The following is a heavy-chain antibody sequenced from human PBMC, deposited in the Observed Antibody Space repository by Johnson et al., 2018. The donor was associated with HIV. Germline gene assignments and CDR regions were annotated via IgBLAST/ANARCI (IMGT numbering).Heavy chain of an antibody. J-gene: IGHJ3*02. CDR2: ISHDGSNK. CDR1: GFTFSS. D-gene: IGHD3-22*01. Sequence: QVQLVESGGGVVQPGRSLRLSCAASGFTFSSMHWDRQAPGKGLEWVAVISHDGSNKYYADSVQGRFTVSRDNSKNTVYLQMNSLRAEDTALYYCAKSKTYYYDSSGYGDAFDIWGQGTMVTVSS. V-gene: IGHV3-30*18. CDR3: AKSKTYYYDSSGYGDAFDI.